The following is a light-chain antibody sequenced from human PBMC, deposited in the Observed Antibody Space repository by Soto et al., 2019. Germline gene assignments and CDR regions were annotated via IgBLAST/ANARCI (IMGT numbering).Light chain of an antibody. Sequence: QSALTQPASVSGSPGQSITISCTGTSSDVGGYNYVSWYQQHPGKAPKLMIYDVSNRPSGVSNRFSGSKSGNTASLTISGLQAEDEDDYYCSSYTSSSTLVGFGGGTKLTVL. CDR3: SSYTSSSTLVG. J-gene: IGLJ2*01. CDR1: SSDVGGYNY. CDR2: DVS. V-gene: IGLV2-14*01.